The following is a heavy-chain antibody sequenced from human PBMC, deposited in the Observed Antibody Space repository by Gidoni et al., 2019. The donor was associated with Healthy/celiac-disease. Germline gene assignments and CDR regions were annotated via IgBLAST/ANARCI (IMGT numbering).Heavy chain of an antibody. CDR1: GGSFSGYY. Sequence: QVQLQQWGAGLLKPSETLSLTCAVYGGSFSGYYWSWIRQPPGKGLEWIGEINHSGSTNYNPTLKSRVTISVDTSKNQFSLKLSSVTAADTAVYYCARGPPKYYYDSSGYVVYFQHWGQGTLVTVSS. CDR2: INHSGST. J-gene: IGHJ1*01. CDR3: ARGPPKYYYDSSGYVVYFQH. V-gene: IGHV4-34*01. D-gene: IGHD3-22*01.